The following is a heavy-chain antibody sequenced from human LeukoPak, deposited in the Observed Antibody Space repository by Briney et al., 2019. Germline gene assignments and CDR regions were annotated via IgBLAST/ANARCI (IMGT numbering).Heavy chain of an antibody. D-gene: IGHD6-13*01. CDR1: GGSISSGGYS. CDR3: ARGGLAAAGTIDY. J-gene: IGHJ4*02. CDR2: IYHSGST. Sequence: SQTLSLTRAVSGGSISSGGYSWSWIRQPPGKGLEWIGYIYHSGSTYYNPSLKSRVTISVDRSKNQFSLKLSSVTAADTAVYYCARGGLAAAGTIDYWGQGTLVTVSS. V-gene: IGHV4-30-2*01.